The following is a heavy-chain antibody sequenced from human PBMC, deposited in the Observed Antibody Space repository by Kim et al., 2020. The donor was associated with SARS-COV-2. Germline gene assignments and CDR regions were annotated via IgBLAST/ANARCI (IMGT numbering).Heavy chain of an antibody. CDR2: ISGSGGST. D-gene: IGHD1-26*01. V-gene: IGHV3-23*01. Sequence: GGSLRLSCAASGFTFSSYAMSWVRQAPGKGLEWVSAISGSGGSTYYADSVKGRFTISRDNSKNTLYLQMNSLRAEDTAVYYCASTPGNIVGAAPSICWGQGTLVTVSS. J-gene: IGHJ4*02. CDR1: GFTFSSYA. CDR3: ASTPGNIVGAAPSIC.